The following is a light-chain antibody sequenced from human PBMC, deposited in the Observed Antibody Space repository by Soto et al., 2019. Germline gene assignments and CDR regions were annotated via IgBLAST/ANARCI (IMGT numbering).Light chain of an antibody. V-gene: IGLV4-69*01. CDR1: SGHSSYV. J-gene: IGLJ2*01. CDR2: LNSDGSH. Sequence: QSVLTQSPSASASLGASVKLTCTLSSGHSSYVIAWHQQQPEKGPRFLMKLNSDGSHNKGDGIPDRFSGSSSGAERHLTISSLQSEDEADYYCQTWGTGILVFGGGTKLTVL. CDR3: QTWGTGILV.